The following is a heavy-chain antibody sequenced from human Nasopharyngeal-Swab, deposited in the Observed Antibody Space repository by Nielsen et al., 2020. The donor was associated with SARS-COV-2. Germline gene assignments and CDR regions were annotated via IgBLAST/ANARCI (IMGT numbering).Heavy chain of an antibody. CDR3: ARDAPAHYGAFY. Sequence: GESLKISCAASGFTFSSFGMHWVRQAPGKGLEWVAFIAHDASNEYYGDSVKGRFSISRDSSKHTLYLQMYSLRGEETAVYYCARDAPAHYGAFYWGRGTLVTVSS. J-gene: IGHJ4*02. V-gene: IGHV3-30*03. CDR2: IAHDASNE. D-gene: IGHD4-17*01. CDR1: GFTFSSFG.